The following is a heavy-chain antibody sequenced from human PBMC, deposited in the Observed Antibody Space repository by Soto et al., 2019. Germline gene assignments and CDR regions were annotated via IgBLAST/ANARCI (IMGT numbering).Heavy chain of an antibody. CDR2: IYPGDSDT. D-gene: IGHD2-2*01. J-gene: IGHJ6*02. CDR3: ARLMTPFIVVVPAANNYYYYGMDV. Sequence: GESLNISCKGSGYNFTSYWIGWVRQMPGKGLEWMGIIYPGDSDTRYSPSFQGQVTISADKSISTAYLQWSSLKASDTAMYYCARLMTPFIVVVPAANNYYYYGMDVWGQGTTVTVSS. V-gene: IGHV5-51*01. CDR1: GYNFTSYW.